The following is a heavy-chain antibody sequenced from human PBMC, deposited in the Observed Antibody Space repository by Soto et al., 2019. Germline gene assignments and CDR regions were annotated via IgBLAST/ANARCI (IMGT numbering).Heavy chain of an antibody. CDR1: GSTFTVYY. J-gene: IGHJ5*02. Sequence: ASVKVSCKASGSTFTVYYMHWVRQAPGQGLEWRGWINPNSGGTNYAQKFQRRATMTRDTSISTAYMDLSRLRSDDTAVYYCARDVITMVRGVLITRMRFDPCGQGTLVTVSS. CDR2: INPNSGGT. D-gene: IGHD3-10*01. CDR3: ARDVITMVRGVLITRMRFDP. V-gene: IGHV1-2*02.